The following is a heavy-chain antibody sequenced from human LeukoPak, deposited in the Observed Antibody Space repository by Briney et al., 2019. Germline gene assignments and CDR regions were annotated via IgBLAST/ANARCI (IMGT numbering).Heavy chain of an antibody. V-gene: IGHV4-38-2*02. CDR3: AGRVGASIWTGMHF. Sequence: SETLSLTCTVSGYSISSGYYRGWIRQPPGKGLEWIGSIYYSGSTYYNPSLKSRVTISVDTSKNQFSLKLSSVTAADTAVYYCAGRVGASIWTGMHFWGQGTLVAVSS. D-gene: IGHD1-26*01. CDR1: GYSISSGYY. J-gene: IGHJ4*02. CDR2: IYYSGST.